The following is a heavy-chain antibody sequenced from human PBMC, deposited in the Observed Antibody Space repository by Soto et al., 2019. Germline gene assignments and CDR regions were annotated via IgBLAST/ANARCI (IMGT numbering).Heavy chain of an antibody. D-gene: IGHD1-26*01. CDR2: INSDGSST. CDR1: GFTFSSYW. V-gene: IGHV3-74*01. CDR3: ARESQEQIYGMDV. Sequence: PGGSLRLSCAASGFTFSSYWMHWVRQAPGKGLVWVSRINSDGSSTSYADSVKGRFTISRDNAKNTLYLQMNSLRAEDTAVYYCARESQEQIYGMDVWGQGTTVTVSS. J-gene: IGHJ6*02.